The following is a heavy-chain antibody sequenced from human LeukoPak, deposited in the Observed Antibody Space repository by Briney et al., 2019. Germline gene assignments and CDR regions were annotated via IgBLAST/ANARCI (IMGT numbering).Heavy chain of an antibody. J-gene: IGHJ5*02. Sequence: PGGSLRLSCAASGFTFSSYAMNWVRQAPGKGLEWVSAISGSGGYTYYADSVRGRFTISRDNSKNTLYLQMDSLRAEDTAVYYCAKDDHDYGDYPGGWFDPWGQGTLVTVSS. CDR1: GFTFSSYA. CDR3: AKDDHDYGDYPGGWFDP. V-gene: IGHV3-23*01. D-gene: IGHD4-17*01. CDR2: ISGSGGYT.